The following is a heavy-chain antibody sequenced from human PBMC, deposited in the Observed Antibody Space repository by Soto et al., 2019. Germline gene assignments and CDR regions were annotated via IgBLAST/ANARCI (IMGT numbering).Heavy chain of an antibody. D-gene: IGHD3-10*01. Sequence: QLQLQESGPGLVKPSETLSLTCTVSGGSISSSSYYWGWIRQPPGKGLEWIGSIYYSGSTSYNPSLTGRLATYADTAAIQFCLKLSSVTAAYTAVYFWASSLSTMVPEADWGQGTLMSDSS. CDR2: IYYSGST. V-gene: IGHV4-39*01. CDR3: ASSLSTMVPEAD. CDR1: GGSISSSSYY. J-gene: IGHJ4*02.